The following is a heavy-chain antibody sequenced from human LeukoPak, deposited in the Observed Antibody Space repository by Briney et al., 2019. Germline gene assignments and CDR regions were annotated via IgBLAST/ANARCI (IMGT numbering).Heavy chain of an antibody. J-gene: IGHJ4*02. CDR3: ARVAYGDLLWYFDY. CDR1: GGSISSGGYY. Sequence: HPSETLSLTCTVSGGSISSGGYYWSWIRQHPGKGLEWIGYIYYSGSTYYNPSLKGRVTISVDTSKNQFSLKLSSVTAADTAVYYCARVAYGDLLWYFDYWGQGTLVTVSS. CDR2: IYYSGST. D-gene: IGHD4-17*01. V-gene: IGHV4-31*03.